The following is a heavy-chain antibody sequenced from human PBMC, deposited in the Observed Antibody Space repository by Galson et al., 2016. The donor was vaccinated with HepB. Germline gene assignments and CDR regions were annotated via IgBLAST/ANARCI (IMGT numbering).Heavy chain of an antibody. V-gene: IGHV1-24*01. Sequence: SVKVSCKVSGYTLSELSIHWVRQPPGKGLEWVGGFDPEDGERLYAQKFQGRVTMTEDTSTDTAYMELSSLRSEDTAVYYCATIGGLYHFENGGYRTTDPWGQGTLVIVSS. CDR1: GYTLSELS. CDR3: ATIGGLYHFENGGYRTTDP. CDR2: FDPEDGER. J-gene: IGHJ5*02. D-gene: IGHD2-15*01.